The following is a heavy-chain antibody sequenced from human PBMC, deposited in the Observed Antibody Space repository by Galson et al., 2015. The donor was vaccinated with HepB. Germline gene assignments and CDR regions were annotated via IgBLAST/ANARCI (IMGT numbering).Heavy chain of an antibody. CDR3: ARDSGSSGYYPNWFDP. V-gene: IGHV3-48*01. J-gene: IGHJ5*02. CDR2: ISSSSSTI. D-gene: IGHD3-22*01. CDR1: GFTFSSYS. Sequence: SLRLSCAASGFTFSSYSMNWVRQAPGKGLEWVSYISSSSSTIYYADSVKGRFTISRDNAKNSLYLQMNSLRAEDTAVYYCARDSGSSGYYPNWFDPWGQGTLVTVSS.